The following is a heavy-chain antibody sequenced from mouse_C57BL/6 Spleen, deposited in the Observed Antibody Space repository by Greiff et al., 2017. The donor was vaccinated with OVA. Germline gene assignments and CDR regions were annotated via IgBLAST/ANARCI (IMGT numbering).Heavy chain of an antibody. V-gene: IGHV1-82*01. CDR2: IYPGDGDT. J-gene: IGHJ1*03. CDR3: AGESPGYYYGSAYFDV. CDR1: GYAFSSSW. Sequence: QVQLKQSGPELVKPGASVKISCKASGYAFSSSWMNWVKQRPGKGLEWIGRIYPGDGDTNYNGKFKGKATLTADKSSSTAYMQLSSLTSEDSAVYFCAGESPGYYYGSAYFDVWGTGTTVTVSS. D-gene: IGHD1-1*01.